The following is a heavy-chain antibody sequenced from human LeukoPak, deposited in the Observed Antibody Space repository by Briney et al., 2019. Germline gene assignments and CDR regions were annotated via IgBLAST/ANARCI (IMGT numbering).Heavy chain of an antibody. J-gene: IGHJ5*02. CDR3: ARGLVRGAILHWFDP. CDR1: GGSFSGYY. Sequence: SETLSLTCAVYGGSFSGYYWSWVRQPPGKGLEWIGEINHSGSTNYNPSLKSRVTISVDTSKNQFSLKLSSVTAADTAVYYCARGLVRGAILHWFDPWGQGTLVTVSS. D-gene: IGHD3-10*01. CDR2: INHSGST. V-gene: IGHV4-34*01.